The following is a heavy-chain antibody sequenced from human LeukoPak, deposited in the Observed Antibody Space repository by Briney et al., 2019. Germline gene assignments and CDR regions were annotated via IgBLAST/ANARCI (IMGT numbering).Heavy chain of an antibody. Sequence: ASVKVSCKTSGYIFIGYYMHWVRQAPGQGLEWMGWIDPKSGGTKYAQKFQGRVTMTRDMSISTAYMDLRRLKSDDTAVYYCVRDMDRGQWLVRPYNWGQGTLVTVSS. CDR1: GYIFIGYY. V-gene: IGHV1-2*02. CDR2: IDPKSGGT. CDR3: VRDMDRGQWLVRPYN. D-gene: IGHD6-19*01. J-gene: IGHJ4*02.